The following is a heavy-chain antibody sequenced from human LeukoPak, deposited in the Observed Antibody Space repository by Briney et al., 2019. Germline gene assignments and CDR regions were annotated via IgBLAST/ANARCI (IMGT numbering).Heavy chain of an antibody. CDR1: GFTFSSYA. CDR2: ISGSGGST. D-gene: IGHD3-3*01. CDR3: AKQTYYDFWSGYTYY. Sequence: GGSLRLSCAASGFTFSSYAMSWVRQAPGKGLEWVSAISGSGGSTYYADSVKGRFTISRDNSKNTLYLQMNSLRAEDTAVYYCAKQTYYDFWSGYTYYWGQGTLVTVSS. V-gene: IGHV3-23*01. J-gene: IGHJ4*02.